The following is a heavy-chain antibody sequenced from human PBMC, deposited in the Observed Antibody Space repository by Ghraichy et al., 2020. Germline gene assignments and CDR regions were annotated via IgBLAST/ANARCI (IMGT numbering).Heavy chain of an antibody. Sequence: SVKVSCKASGFTFTSSAVQWVRQARGQRLEWIGWIVVGSGNTNYAQKFQERVTITRDMSTSTAYMELSSLRSEDTAVYYCAADPGARDTAIVDYWGQGTLVTVSS. V-gene: IGHV1-58*01. CDR3: AADPGARDTAIVDY. D-gene: IGHD5-18*01. CDR1: GFTFTSSA. J-gene: IGHJ4*02. CDR2: IVVGSGNT.